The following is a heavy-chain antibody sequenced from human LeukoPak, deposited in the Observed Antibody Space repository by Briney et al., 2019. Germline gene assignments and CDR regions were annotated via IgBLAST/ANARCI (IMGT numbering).Heavy chain of an antibody. J-gene: IGHJ6*02. CDR3: AKGLSSDIVATITYYSYGMDV. CDR2: ISWNSVSI. V-gene: IGHV3-9*01. CDR1: GFTFDDYA. D-gene: IGHD5-12*01. Sequence: SLRLSCAASGFTFDDYAMHWVRQAPGKGLEWVSGISWNSVSIDYADSVKGRFTISRDNAKNSLYLQMNSLRPEDTALYYCAKGLSSDIVATITYYSYGMDVWGQGTTVTVSS.